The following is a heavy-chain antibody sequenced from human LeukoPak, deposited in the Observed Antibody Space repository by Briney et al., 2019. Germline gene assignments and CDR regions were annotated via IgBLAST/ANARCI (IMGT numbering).Heavy chain of an antibody. D-gene: IGHD3-22*01. V-gene: IGHV3-11*01. CDR1: GFTFSNYY. J-gene: IGHJ4*02. Sequence: GGSLRLSCAASGFTFSNYYMSWIRQAPGKGLEWVSYISSSATTMYYADSVKDRFIISRDNAKNSLFLQMDSLRAEDTAVYYCARDTHYYDSSGYYYLVDYWGQGTLVTVSS. CDR3: ARDTHYYDSSGYYYLVDY. CDR2: ISSSATTM.